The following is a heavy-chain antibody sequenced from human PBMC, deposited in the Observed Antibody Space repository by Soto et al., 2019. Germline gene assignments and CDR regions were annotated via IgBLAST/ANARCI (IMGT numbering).Heavy chain of an antibody. CDR3: AKDRLAGNFDY. CDR2: ISGSGGST. Sequence: LRLSCAASRFTFSSYPMRWVRHAPGQGLEWVSAISGSGGSTYYADSVKGRFTISRDNSKNTLYLQMNSLRAEDTAVYYCAKDRLAGNFDYWGQGTQVTVSS. CDR1: RFTFSSYP. J-gene: IGHJ4*02. V-gene: IGHV3-23*01.